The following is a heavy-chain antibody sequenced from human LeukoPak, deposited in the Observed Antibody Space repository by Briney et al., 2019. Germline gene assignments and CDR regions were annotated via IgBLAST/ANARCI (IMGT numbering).Heavy chain of an antibody. J-gene: IGHJ5*02. V-gene: IGHV1-8*01. D-gene: IGHD6-13*01. CDR3: ARRRLSSRGVGYNWFDP. Sequence: ASVEVSCKASGYTFTSYDINWVRQATGQGLEWMGWMNPNSGNTGYAQKFQGRVTMTRNTSISTAYMELSSLRSEDTAVYYCARRRLSSRGVGYNWFDPWGKGTLVTVSS. CDR2: MNPNSGNT. CDR1: GYTFTSYD.